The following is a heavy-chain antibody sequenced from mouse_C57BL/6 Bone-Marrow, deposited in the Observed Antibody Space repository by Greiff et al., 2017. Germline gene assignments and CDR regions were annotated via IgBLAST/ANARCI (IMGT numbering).Heavy chain of an antibody. CDR2: IDPENGDT. CDR1: GFNIKDDY. D-gene: IGHD1-1*01. V-gene: IGHV14-4*01. CDR3: TTIRVTTVVADY. Sequence: VQLKESGAELVRPGASVKLSCTASGFNIKDDYMHWVKQRPEQGLEWIGWIDPENGDTEYASKFQGKATITADTSSNKAYLQLSSLTSEDTAVYYCTTIRVTTVVADYWGQGTTLTVSS. J-gene: IGHJ2*01.